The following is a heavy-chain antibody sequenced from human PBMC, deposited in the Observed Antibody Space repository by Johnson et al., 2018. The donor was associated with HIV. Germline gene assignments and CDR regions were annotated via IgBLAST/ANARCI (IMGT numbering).Heavy chain of an antibody. CDR2: ISWNSGSI. J-gene: IGHJ3*02. CDR3: ARGALGSFDI. D-gene: IGHD3-10*01. CDR1: GFTFDDYA. V-gene: IGHV3-9*03. Sequence: VQLVESGGGLVQPGRSLRLSCAASGFTFDDYAMHWVRQAPGKGLEWVSGISWNSGSIGHVDSVKGRFTISRDNSKNTLYLQMNSLRAEDMAVYYCARGALGSFDIWGQGTMVTVSA.